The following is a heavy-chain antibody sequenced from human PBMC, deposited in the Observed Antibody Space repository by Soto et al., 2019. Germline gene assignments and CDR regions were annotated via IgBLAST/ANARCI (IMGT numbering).Heavy chain of an antibody. CDR2: IYYSGST. CDR3: AREVSSTWFYFDY. D-gene: IGHD6-13*01. V-gene: IGHV4-61*01. CDR1: GGSVSSGSYY. Sequence: QVQLQESGPGLVKPSETLSLTCTVSGGSVSSGSYYWSWIRQPPGKGLEWIGYIYYSGSTNHNPSLTSRVTISVDTSKNQFSLKLSSVTAADTAVYYCAREVSSTWFYFDYWGQGTLVTVSS. J-gene: IGHJ4*02.